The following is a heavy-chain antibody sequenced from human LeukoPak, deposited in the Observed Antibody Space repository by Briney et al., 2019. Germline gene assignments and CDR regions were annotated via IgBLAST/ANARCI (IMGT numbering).Heavy chain of an antibody. CDR1: SFTFSTYG. J-gene: IGHJ3*02. V-gene: IGHV3-30*03. Sequence: GGSLRLSCAASSFTFSTYGMHWVRQTPGKGLEWVALISHDGNNKYYADSVKGRFTISRDNSKSTLYLQMNSLRPEDTALYFCARDKGSGFYYDTLDIWGQGTMVSVSS. D-gene: IGHD3-22*01. CDR3: ARDKGSGFYYDTLDI. CDR2: ISHDGNNK.